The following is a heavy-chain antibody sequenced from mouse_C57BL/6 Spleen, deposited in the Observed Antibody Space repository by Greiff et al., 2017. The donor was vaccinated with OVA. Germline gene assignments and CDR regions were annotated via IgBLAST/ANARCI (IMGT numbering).Heavy chain of an antibody. CDR1: GYAFSSSW. V-gene: IGHV1-82*01. CDR3: ASDYYGRSFDY. D-gene: IGHD1-1*01. Sequence: VQRVESGPELVKPGASVKISCKASGYAFSSSWMNWVKQRPGKGLEWVGRIYPGDGDTNYNGKFKGKATLTADKSSSTAYMQLSSLTSEDSAVYFCASDYYGRSFDYWGQGTTLTVSS. J-gene: IGHJ2*01. CDR2: IYPGDGDT.